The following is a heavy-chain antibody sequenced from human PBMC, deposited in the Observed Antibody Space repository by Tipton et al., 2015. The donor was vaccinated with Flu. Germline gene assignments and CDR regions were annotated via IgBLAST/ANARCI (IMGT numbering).Heavy chain of an antibody. CDR3: AGGGYGGVSAWFFGL. Sequence: TLSLTCTVSGGSISSYYWSWIRKPPGKGLEWIGYIYYSGSTNSSPTLNSRVTISLDTSKNQFSLQLSPVTAAATDGYYCAGGGYGGVSAWFFGLWGPGTLGTGSS. CDR2: IYYSGST. CDR1: GGSISSYY. D-gene: IGHD4-23*01. J-gene: IGHJ2*01. V-gene: IGHV4-59*01.